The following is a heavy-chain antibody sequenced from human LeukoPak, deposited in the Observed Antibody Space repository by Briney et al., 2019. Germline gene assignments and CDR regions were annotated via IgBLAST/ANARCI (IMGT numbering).Heavy chain of an antibody. CDR1: GYTFTDYY. V-gene: IGHV1-18*04. CDR3: ARDGTSTDDY. CDR2: ISGYNDNT. D-gene: IGHD1-7*01. Sequence: ASVKVSCKASGYTFTDYYLHWVRQAPGQGLEWMGWISGYNDNTHCAKKFQGRVTLTTDTPTSTAYMELRSLRSDDTAVYYCARDGTSTDDYWGQGTLVTVSS. J-gene: IGHJ4*02.